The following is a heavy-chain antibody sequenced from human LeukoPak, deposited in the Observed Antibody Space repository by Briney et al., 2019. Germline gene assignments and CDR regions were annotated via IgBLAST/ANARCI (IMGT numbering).Heavy chain of an antibody. J-gene: IGHJ4*02. CDR3: ARGPPYYDFWSGYSLDY. V-gene: IGHV3-7*01. Sequence: PGGSLRLSCAASGFTFSSYWMSWVRQAPGKGLEWVANIKQDGSEKYYVDSVKGRFTISRDNAKNSLYLQMNSLRAEDTAVYYCARGPPYYDFWSGYSLDYWGQGTLVTVSS. D-gene: IGHD3-3*01. CDR2: IKQDGSEK. CDR1: GFTFSSYW.